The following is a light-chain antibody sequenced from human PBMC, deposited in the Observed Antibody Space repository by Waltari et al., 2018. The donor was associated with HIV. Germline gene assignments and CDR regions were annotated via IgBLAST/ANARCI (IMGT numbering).Light chain of an antibody. CDR3: AAWDVSLRGAYV. CDR2: RNN. CDR1: RSDIGSNY. J-gene: IGLJ1*01. V-gene: IGLV1-47*01. Sequence: QSVLTQPPSASGTPGQRVTISCSGARSDIGSNYVYWYQQLPGTAPKLLIYRNNRRPSEVPDRFSASKSCTSASLAISGLRSEDEADYYCAAWDVSLRGAYVFGTGTKVAVL.